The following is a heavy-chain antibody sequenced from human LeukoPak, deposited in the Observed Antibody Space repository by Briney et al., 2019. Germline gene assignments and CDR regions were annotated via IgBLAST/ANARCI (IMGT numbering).Heavy chain of an antibody. J-gene: IGHJ4*02. V-gene: IGHV3-33*01. CDR1: GFTFSSYG. CDR2: IGYDGSNK. Sequence: GGSLRLSCAASGFTFSSYGMHWVRQAPGKGLEWVAVIGYDGSNKYYAAPVKGRFTISRDNSKNTLYLQMNSLRAEDTAVYYCAREHVAAFDYWGQGTLVTVSS. D-gene: IGHD6-25*01. CDR3: AREHVAAFDY.